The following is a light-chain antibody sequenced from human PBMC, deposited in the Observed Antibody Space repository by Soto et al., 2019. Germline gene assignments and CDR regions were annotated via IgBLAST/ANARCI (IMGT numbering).Light chain of an antibody. J-gene: IGLJ1*01. CDR1: SSNIGSNP. CDR3: AAWDDSLNGYV. CDR2: SNN. Sequence: QSVLTQPPSAAGTRGQRVTISCSGSSSNIGSNPVNWYQQLPGTAPKLLIYSNNQRPSGVPDRFSGSKSGTSASLAISGLQSEDEADYYCAAWDDSLNGYVFGTGTKVTVL. V-gene: IGLV1-44*01.